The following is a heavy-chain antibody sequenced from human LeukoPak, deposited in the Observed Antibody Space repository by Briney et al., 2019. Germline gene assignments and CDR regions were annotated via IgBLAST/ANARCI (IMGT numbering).Heavy chain of an antibody. J-gene: IGHJ4*02. CDR2: ISGSGGST. CDR3: AKGLRFLEWLFDAFDY. V-gene: IGHV3-23*01. D-gene: IGHD3-3*01. CDR1: GFTFSSYA. Sequence: GGSLRLSCAASGFTFSSYAMSWVRQAPGKGLGWVSAISGSGGSTDYADSVKGRFTISRDNSKNTLYLQMNSLRAEDTAVYYCAKGLRFLEWLFDAFDYWGQGTLVTVSS.